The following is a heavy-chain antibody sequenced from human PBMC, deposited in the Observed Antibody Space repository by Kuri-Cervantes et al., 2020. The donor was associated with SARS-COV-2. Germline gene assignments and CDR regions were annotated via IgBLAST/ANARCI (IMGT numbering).Heavy chain of an antibody. CDR3: ARAVTTYYYYMDV. V-gene: IGHV4-30-2*01. CDR1: GGSISSGGYY. Sequence: SETLSLTCTVSGGSISSGGYYWSWVRQPPGKGLEWIGYIYHSGSTYYNPSLKSRVTISVDRSKNQFSLKLSSVTAADTAVYYCARAVTTYYYYMDVWGKGTTVTVSS. CDR2: IYHSGST. J-gene: IGHJ6*03. D-gene: IGHD4-11*01.